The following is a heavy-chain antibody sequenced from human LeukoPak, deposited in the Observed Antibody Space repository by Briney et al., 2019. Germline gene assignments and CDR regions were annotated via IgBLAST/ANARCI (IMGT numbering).Heavy chain of an antibody. CDR1: GYSFTSYW. CDR3: ARQGYSGYDCSGGSCQSYDAFDI. CDR2: IYPGDSDT. D-gene: IGHD2-15*01. J-gene: IGHJ3*02. Sequence: GESLKISCKGSGYSFTSYWIGWVRQMPGKGLEWMGIIYPGDSDTRYSPSFQGQVTISADKSISTAYLQWSSLKASDTAMYYCARQGYSGYDCSGGSCQSYDAFDIWGQGTMVTVSS. V-gene: IGHV5-51*01.